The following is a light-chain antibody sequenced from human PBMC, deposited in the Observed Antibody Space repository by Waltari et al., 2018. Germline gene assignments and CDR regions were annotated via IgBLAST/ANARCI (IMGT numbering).Light chain of an antibody. CDR1: QSISTS. J-gene: IGKJ2*01. Sequence: DIQVTQSPSPLSASVGDRVTITCRTSQSISTSLNWYQQKPGKPPKLLIFAASALQSGVSSRFSGSGSGTDFTLTITSLQPEDFATYYCHQSHTVPHTFGQGTKLEIK. CDR3: HQSHTVPHT. CDR2: AAS. V-gene: IGKV1-39*01.